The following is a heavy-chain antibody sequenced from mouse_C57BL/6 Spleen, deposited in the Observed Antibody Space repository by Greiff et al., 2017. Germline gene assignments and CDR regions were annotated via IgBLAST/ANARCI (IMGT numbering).Heavy chain of an antibody. CDR1: GFTFSSYA. V-gene: IGHV5-4*01. J-gene: IGHJ3*01. CDR2: ISDGGSYT. CDR3: ARVGGSSGWFAY. D-gene: IGHD3-2*02. Sequence: EVQRVESGGGLVKPGGSLKLSCAASGFTFSSYAMSWVRQTPEKRLEWVATISDGGSYTYYPDNVKGRFTISRDNAKSNLYLQMSHLKSEDTAMYYCARVGGSSGWFAYWGQGTMVTVSA.